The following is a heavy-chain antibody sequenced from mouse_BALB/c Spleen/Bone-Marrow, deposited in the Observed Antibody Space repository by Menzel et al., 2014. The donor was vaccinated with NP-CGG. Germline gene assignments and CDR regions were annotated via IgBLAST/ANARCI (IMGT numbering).Heavy chain of an antibody. Sequence: VQLQQSGPELVKPGASVKISCKASGYTITDYNMHWVKQSHGKSLEWIGYIYPYNGGTGYNQKLKSKATLTVDTSSSTAYMELRSLTSEDSAVYYCAREGGYYDALDFWGQGTSVTVSS. D-gene: IGHD2-2*01. CDR1: GYTITDYN. J-gene: IGHJ4*01. CDR2: IYPYNGGT. CDR3: AREGGYYDALDF. V-gene: IGHV1S29*02.